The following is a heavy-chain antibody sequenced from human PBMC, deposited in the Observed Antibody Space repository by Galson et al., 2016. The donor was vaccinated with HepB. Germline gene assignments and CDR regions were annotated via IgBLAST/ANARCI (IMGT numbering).Heavy chain of an antibody. J-gene: IGHJ5*02. Sequence: SLRLSCAASGFTFSSYTLNWVRQAPGKGLEWVSSIRSDSSDIYYIDSVKGRFTISRDNGKNSLYLQMNSLRAEDTAIYYCARDPNPIYGVNIHHWGQGTLVTVSS. D-gene: IGHD3-3*01. CDR1: GFTFSSYT. CDR2: IRSDSSDI. V-gene: IGHV3-21*01. CDR3: ARDPNPIYGVNIHH.